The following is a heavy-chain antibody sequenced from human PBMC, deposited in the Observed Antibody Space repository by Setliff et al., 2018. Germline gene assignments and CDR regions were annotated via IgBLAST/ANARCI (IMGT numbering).Heavy chain of an antibody. J-gene: IGHJ3*01. CDR1: GYTFSNYW. Sequence: GASLTLSCKGSGYTFSNYWVGWVRQMPGKGLEWMGVIYAGDSDTRYSPSFQGQVTFSADKSISTAYLQWSTLKASDTAMYYCARLGSSSWYNDVFDFWGPGTMVTVSS. D-gene: IGHD6-13*01. V-gene: IGHV5-51*01. CDR2: IYAGDSDT. CDR3: ARLGSSSWYNDVFDF.